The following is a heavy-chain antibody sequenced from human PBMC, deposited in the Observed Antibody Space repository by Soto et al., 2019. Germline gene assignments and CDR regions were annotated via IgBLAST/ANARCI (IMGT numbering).Heavy chain of an antibody. CDR3: ASRVRGEAYYYYGMDV. CDR2: IIPIFGTA. J-gene: IGHJ6*02. D-gene: IGHD3-10*02. V-gene: IGHV1-69*13. Sequence: ASVKVSCKASGGTFSSYAISWVRQAPGQGLEWMGGIIPIFGTANYAQKFQGRVTITADESTSTAYMELSSLRSEDTAVYYCASRVRGEAYYYYGMDVWGQGTTVTVS. CDR1: GGTFSSYA.